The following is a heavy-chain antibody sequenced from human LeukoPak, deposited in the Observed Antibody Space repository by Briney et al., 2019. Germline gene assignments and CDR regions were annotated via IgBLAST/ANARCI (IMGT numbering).Heavy chain of an antibody. CDR3: AKDSHYYDSSGYRKYYFDY. Sequence: GESLRLSCAASGFTFSSYAMSWVRQAPGKGLEWVSAISGSGGSTYYADSVKGRFTISRDNSKNTLYLQMNSLRAEDTAVYYCAKDSHYYDSSGYRKYYFDYWGQGTLVTVSS. J-gene: IGHJ4*02. D-gene: IGHD3-22*01. CDR2: ISGSGGST. V-gene: IGHV3-23*01. CDR1: GFTFSSYA.